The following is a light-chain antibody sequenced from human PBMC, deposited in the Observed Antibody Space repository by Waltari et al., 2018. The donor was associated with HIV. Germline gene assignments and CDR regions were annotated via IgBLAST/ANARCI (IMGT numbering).Light chain of an antibody. CDR1: QNVLYDSNNKNY. Sequence: DFVMTQSPDSLAVSLGERATTNCKSIQNVLYDSNNKNYLAWYQQKPGQPPKLLIYWASTRQSGVPDRFSGSGSGTDFTLTISSLQAEDVAVYYCQQYYSTPPTFGQGTKVEIK. CDR3: QQYYSTPPT. V-gene: IGKV4-1*01. CDR2: WAS. J-gene: IGKJ1*01.